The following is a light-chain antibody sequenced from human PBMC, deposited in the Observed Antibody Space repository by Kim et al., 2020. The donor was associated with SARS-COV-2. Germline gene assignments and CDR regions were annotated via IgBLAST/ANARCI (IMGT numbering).Light chain of an antibody. CDR3: SSYTSSSALV. Sequence: QSALTQPASVSGSPGQSITISCTGTSSDVGGYNYVSWYQQHPGKAPKLMIYDVSNRPSGVSSRFSGPKSDNTASLTISGLQADDGADYYCSSYTSSSALVFGGGTQLTVL. V-gene: IGLV2-14*03. CDR1: SSDVGGYNY. J-gene: IGLJ2*01. CDR2: DVS.